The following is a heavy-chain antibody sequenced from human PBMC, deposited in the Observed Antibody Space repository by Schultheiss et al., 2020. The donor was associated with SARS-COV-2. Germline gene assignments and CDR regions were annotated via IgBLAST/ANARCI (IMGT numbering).Heavy chain of an antibody. CDR2: ISWNSGSI. V-gene: IGHV3-9*01. D-gene: IGHD6-13*01. J-gene: IGHJ5*02. CDR1: GFTFDDYA. CDR3: ARDHRRSSSWSNWFDP. Sequence: GGSLRLSCAASGFTFDDYAMHLVRQAPGKGLEWVSGISWNSGSIGYADSVKGRFTISRDNAKNSLYLQMNSLRAEDTAVYYCARDHRRSSSWSNWFDPWGQGTLVTVSS.